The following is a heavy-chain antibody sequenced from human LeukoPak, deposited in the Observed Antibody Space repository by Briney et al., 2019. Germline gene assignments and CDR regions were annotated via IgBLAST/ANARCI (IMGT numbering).Heavy chain of an antibody. CDR2: ISGSGGTT. V-gene: IGHV3-23*01. D-gene: IGHD3-9*01. J-gene: IGHJ4*02. Sequence: GGSLRLSCAASGFTFSNYAMSWVRQAPGKGLEWVSSISGSGGTTYYADSVKGRFTISRDNSKNTLYLQMNSLRADDTAVYHCAKDKDFDILTAYYYWGQGTLVTVSS. CDR3: AKDKDFDILTAYYY. CDR1: GFTFSNYA.